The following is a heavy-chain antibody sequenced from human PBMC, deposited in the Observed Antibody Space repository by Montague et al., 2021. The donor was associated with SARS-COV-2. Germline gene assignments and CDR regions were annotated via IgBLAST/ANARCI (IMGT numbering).Heavy chain of an antibody. D-gene: IGHD3-9*01. V-gene: IGHV4-39*07. Sequence: SETLSLTCTVSGGSISSSCYYWVWLRPPPGQGLDWIGSIYYSGNTYSNPSLKSPVTISVYTSQNQFSLKLSSVTAADTAVYYCARDGSLRFEILIGPRHYYYGMDVWGQGTTVNVSS. J-gene: IGHJ6*02. CDR1: GGSISSSCYY. CDR2: IYYSGNT. CDR3: ARDGSLRFEILIGPRHYYYGMDV.